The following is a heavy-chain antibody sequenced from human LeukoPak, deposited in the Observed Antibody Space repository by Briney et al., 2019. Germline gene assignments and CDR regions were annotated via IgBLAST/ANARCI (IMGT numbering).Heavy chain of an antibody. Sequence: SETLSLTCTVSGGSISSSSYYWGWIRQPPGKGLEWIGSIYYSGSTYYNPSLKSRVTISVDTSKNQFSLKLSSVTAADAAVYYCARHRTTVTTALIWGQGTLVTVSS. CDR2: IYYSGST. D-gene: IGHD4-17*01. CDR3: ARHRTTVTTALI. V-gene: IGHV4-39*01. CDR1: GGSISSSSYY. J-gene: IGHJ4*02.